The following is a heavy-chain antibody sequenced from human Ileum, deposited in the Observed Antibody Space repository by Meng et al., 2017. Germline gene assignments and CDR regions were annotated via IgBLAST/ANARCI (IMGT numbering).Heavy chain of an antibody. CDR3: AGKDWGEGLDF. V-gene: IGHV6-1*01. CDR1: GDSVSSDTGA. J-gene: IGHJ4*02. D-gene: IGHD7-27*01. CDR2: TYYRSRWYN. Sequence: VQLQQSGPGLGKPSQTPPLTCSISGDSVSSDTGAWNWIRQSPSRGLEWLGRTYYRSRWYNNYAVSVKSRITINPDTSKNQFSLQLNSVTPDDTAVYYCAGKDWGEGLDFWDQGTLVTVSS.